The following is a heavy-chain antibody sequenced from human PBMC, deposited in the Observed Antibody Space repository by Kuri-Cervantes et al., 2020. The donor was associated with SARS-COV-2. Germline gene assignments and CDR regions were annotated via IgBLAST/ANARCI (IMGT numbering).Heavy chain of an antibody. J-gene: IGHJ5*02. Sequence: ESLKISCTVSGGSISSSSYYWGWIRQPPGKGLGWIGSIYYSGSTYYNPSLKSRVTISVDTSKNQFSLKLSSVTAADTAVYYCARDLSAGPNWFDPWGQGTLVTVSS. V-gene: IGHV4-39*07. CDR2: IYYSGST. CDR3: ARDLSAGPNWFDP. CDR1: GGSISSSSYY. D-gene: IGHD6-13*01.